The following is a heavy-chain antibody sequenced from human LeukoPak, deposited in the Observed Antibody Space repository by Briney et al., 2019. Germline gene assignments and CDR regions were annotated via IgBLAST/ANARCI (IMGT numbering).Heavy chain of an antibody. CDR2: ISSYNGNT. Sequence: ASVKVSCKASGYTFTTYGFSWVRQAPGQGLEWMGWISSYNGNTNYAQKLQGRVTMTTDTSTSTVYMELRSLRSDDTAVYYCARGRYYYYMDVWGKGTTVTVSS. CDR1: GYTFTTYG. CDR3: ARGRYYYYMDV. V-gene: IGHV1-18*01. J-gene: IGHJ6*03.